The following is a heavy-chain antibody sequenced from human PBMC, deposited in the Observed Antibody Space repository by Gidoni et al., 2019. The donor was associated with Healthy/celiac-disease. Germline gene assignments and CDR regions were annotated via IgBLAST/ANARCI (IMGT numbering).Heavy chain of an antibody. Sequence: QVQLQESGPGLVKPSETLSLTCTVSGGSISSYHWSWIRQPPGKGLEWIGYNDYSGTTKHNPSLKSRVTISVDTSKNQVSLKLRSVTAADTAVYYCARAASGVELDVWGQGTTVTVSS. CDR3: ARAASGVELDV. CDR1: GGSISSYH. V-gene: IGHV4-59*01. J-gene: IGHJ6*02. CDR2: NDYSGTT. D-gene: IGHD3-3*01.